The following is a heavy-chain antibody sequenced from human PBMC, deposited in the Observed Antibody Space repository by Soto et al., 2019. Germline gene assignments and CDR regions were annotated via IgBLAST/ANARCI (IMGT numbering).Heavy chain of an antibody. CDR1: GFTFSSYA. CDR3: AKWQLPYYYDSSGYGWFDKFYFDY. V-gene: IGHV3-23*01. J-gene: IGHJ4*02. CDR2: ISGSGGST. D-gene: IGHD3-22*01. Sequence: PGGSLRLSCAASGFTFSSYAMSWVRQAPGKGLEWVSAISGSGGSTYYADSVKGRFTISRDNSKNTLYLQMNSLRAEDTAVYYCAKWQLPYYYDSSGYGWFDKFYFDYWGQGTLVTVSS.